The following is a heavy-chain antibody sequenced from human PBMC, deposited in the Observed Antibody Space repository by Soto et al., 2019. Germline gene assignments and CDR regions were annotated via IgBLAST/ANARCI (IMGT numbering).Heavy chain of an antibody. CDR1: GFTFSSYW. D-gene: IGHD2-21*01. Sequence: EVQLVESGGGLVQPGGSLRLSCAASGFTFSSYWMHWVRQAPGKGLVWVSRIYTDGSRTNYADSVKGRFTISRDNAKNTLYLQINSLRAEDTAVYYCARGLIHLYGMDVWGQGTTVTVSS. V-gene: IGHV3-74*01. CDR3: ARGLIHLYGMDV. CDR2: IYTDGSRT. J-gene: IGHJ6*02.